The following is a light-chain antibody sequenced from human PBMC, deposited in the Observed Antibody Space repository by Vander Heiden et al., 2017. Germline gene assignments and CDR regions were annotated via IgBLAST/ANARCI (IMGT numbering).Light chain of an antibody. CDR3: AAWDDSLNGVV. CDR2: SNN. V-gene: IGLV1-44*01. Sequence: QSVLTQPPSASGTPGQRVTISCSGSSSNIGSNTVNWYQQLPGTAPNLLIYSNNQRPSGFPDRFSGSKSGPSASLAISGLQSEDEADYYCAAWDDSLNGVVFGGGTKLTVL. J-gene: IGLJ2*01. CDR1: SSNIGSNT.